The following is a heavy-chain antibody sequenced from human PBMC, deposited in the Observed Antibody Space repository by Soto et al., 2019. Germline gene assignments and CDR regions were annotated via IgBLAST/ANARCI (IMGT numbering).Heavy chain of an antibody. CDR3: ARHEGDSSGWFDY. Sequence: QVQLQESGPGLVKPSETLSLTCTVSGGSISSYYWSWIRQPPGKGLERIGYIYYSGSTNYNPSLKSRVTISVDTSKNQFSLKLSSVTAADTAVYYCARHEGDSSGWFDYWGQGTLVTVSS. D-gene: IGHD6-19*01. V-gene: IGHV4-59*08. CDR2: IYYSGST. J-gene: IGHJ4*02. CDR1: GGSISSYY.